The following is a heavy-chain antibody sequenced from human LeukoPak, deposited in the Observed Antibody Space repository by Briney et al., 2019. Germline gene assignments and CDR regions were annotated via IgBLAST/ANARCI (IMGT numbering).Heavy chain of an antibody. CDR1: GFSFSNTG. D-gene: IGHD4-11*01. Sequence: GRSLRLSCAASGFSFSNTGMHWVRQAPGKGLQWVGLIWYDGSNSDYADSVKGRFTISRDNSKNTVHLQMSNLRAEDTAVYYCAKDWGTTATAVQLRAPYFDYWGQGALVTVSS. V-gene: IGHV3-33*06. CDR3: AKDWGTTATAVQLRAPYFDY. CDR2: IWYDGSNS. J-gene: IGHJ4*02.